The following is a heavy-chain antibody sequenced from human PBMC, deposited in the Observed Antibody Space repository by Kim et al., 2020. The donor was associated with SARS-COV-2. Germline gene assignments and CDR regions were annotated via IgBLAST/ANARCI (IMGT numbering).Heavy chain of an antibody. CDR3: AREGYCSGGSCYSYYYYYGMDV. D-gene: IGHD2-15*01. V-gene: IGHV3-30*04. Sequence: GGPLRLSCAASGFTFSSYAMHWVRQAPGKGLEWVAVISYDGSNKYYADSVKGRFTISRDNSKNTLYLQMNSLRAEDTAVYYCAREGYCSGGSCYSYYYYYGMDVWGQGTTVTVSS. CDR2: ISYDGSNK. J-gene: IGHJ6*02. CDR1: GFTFSSYA.